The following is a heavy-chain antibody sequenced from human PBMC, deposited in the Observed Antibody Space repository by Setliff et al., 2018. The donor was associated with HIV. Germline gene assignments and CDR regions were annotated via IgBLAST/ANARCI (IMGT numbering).Heavy chain of an antibody. CDR3: ARGVLWLGEFAYYYYYIDV. Sequence: SETLSLTCAVYGGSFSDYNWSWIRQPPGKGLEWIAEINHSKHTIYNPSLKSRVTISVDTSKNQVSLKLKSVTAADTAVYYCARGVLWLGEFAYYYYYIDVWGKGTPVTGLL. D-gene: IGHD3-10*01. CDR2: INHSKHT. V-gene: IGHV4-34*01. CDR1: GGSFSDYN. J-gene: IGHJ6*03.